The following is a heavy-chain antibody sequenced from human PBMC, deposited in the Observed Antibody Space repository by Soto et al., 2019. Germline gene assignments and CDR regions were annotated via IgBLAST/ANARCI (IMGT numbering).Heavy chain of an antibody. J-gene: IGHJ2*01. V-gene: IGHV4-59*08. D-gene: IGHD3-10*01. CDR1: GGSISSYY. CDR3: ARLVRGVIILDL. CDR2: IYYSGST. Sequence: PSETLSLTCTVSGGSISSYYWSWIRQPPGKGLEWIGYIYYSGSTNYNPSLKSRVTISVDTSKNQFSLKLSSVTAADTAVYYCARLVRGVIILDLWGRGTLVTVSS.